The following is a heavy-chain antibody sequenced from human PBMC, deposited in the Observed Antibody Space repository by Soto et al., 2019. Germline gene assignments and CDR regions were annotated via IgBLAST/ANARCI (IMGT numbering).Heavy chain of an antibody. CDR3: ARPRIPDSRSEFDS. CDR2: IIPIFGTA. D-gene: IGHD6-6*01. CDR1: GGTFSSNA. J-gene: IGHJ4*02. V-gene: IGHV1-69*06. Sequence: GASVKVSCKASGGTFSSNAISWVRQAPGQGLEWMGGIIPIFGTANYAQKFQGRVTITADKSTSTAYMELSSLRSEDTAVYYCARPRIPDSRSEFDSWGQGTLVTVSS.